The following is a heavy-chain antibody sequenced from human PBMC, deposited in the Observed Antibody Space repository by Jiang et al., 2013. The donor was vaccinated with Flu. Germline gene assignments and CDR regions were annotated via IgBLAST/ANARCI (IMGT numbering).Heavy chain of an antibody. Sequence: LLEVWGRALVKAWGVPLRLSCVGSRFTFSNAWMVWVRQAPGKGLEWLGRIKPITDGGTTEYGAPVKGRFTISRDDSRNTVYLQMNGLKTEDTALYYCATDRVTAGYTSGWYHPLDYWGQGTLVTVSS. CDR2: IKPITDGGTT. D-gene: IGHD6-19*01. V-gene: IGHV3-15*01. CDR3: ATDRVTAGYTSGWYHPLDY. J-gene: IGHJ4*02. CDR1: RFTFSNAW.